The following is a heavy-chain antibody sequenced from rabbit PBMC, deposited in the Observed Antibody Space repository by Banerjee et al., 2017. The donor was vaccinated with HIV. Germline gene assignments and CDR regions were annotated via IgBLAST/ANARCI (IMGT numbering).Heavy chain of an antibody. Sequence: QEQLEESGGDLVKPEGSLTLTCTASGFSFSNKYVMCWVRQAPGKGLEWIACINTSSGNTVYATWAKGRFTISKTSSTTVTLQMTSLTAAHTATYFCARASSIVWYLNLWGPGTLVTVS. CDR2: INTSSGNT. CDR3: ARASSIVWYLNL. CDR1: GFSFSNKYV. D-gene: IGHD1-1*01. V-gene: IGHV1S45*01. J-gene: IGHJ4*01.